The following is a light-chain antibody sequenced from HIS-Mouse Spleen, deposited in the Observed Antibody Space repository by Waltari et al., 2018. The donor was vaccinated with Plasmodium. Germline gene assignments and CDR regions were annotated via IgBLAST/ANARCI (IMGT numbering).Light chain of an antibody. CDR3: QAWDSSTVV. Sequence: SYELTQPPSVSVSPGQTASITCSGDKLGDKYACWYQQKPGQSPVRVIYQDSKRPSGIPEVVSGANAGNTATLTISGTQAMDEADYYCQAWDSSTVVFGGGTKLTVL. CDR1: KLGDKY. V-gene: IGLV3-1*01. J-gene: IGLJ2*01. CDR2: QDS.